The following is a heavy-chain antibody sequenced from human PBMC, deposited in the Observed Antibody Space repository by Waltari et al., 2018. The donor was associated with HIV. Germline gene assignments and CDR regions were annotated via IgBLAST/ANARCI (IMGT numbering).Heavy chain of an antibody. CDR1: GGSISSGSYY. Sequence: QVQLQESGPGLVKPSQTLSLTCTVSGGSISSGSYYWSWIRQPAGKGLEWIGRIYISGSTNYNPALKSRVTRSVDTSKNHFSLKLSSVTAADTAVYYCARGVPAATDWFDPWGQGTLVTVSS. CDR3: ARGVPAATDWFDP. V-gene: IGHV4-61*02. J-gene: IGHJ5*02. CDR2: IYISGST. D-gene: IGHD2-2*01.